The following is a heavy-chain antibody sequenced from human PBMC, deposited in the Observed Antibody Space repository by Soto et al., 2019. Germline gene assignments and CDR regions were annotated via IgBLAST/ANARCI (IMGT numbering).Heavy chain of an antibody. J-gene: IGHJ4*02. D-gene: IGHD3-9*01. CDR1: GGSISSYY. Sequence: SETLSLTCTVSGGSISSYYWSWIRQPPGKGLEWIGYIYYSGSTYYNPSLKSRVTISVDTSKNQFSLKLSSVTAADTAVYYCARAFDILTRYYFDYWGQGTLVTVSS. V-gene: IGHV4-59*08. CDR2: IYYSGST. CDR3: ARAFDILTRYYFDY.